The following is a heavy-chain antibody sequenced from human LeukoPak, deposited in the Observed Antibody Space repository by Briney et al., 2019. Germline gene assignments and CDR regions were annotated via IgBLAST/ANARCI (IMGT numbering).Heavy chain of an antibody. CDR3: ARVWGYSYYFDY. Sequence: SETLSLTCTVSGGSISSYYWSWVRQPAGKGLEWIGRFYTTGSTYDNPSLKSRVTISVDTSKNQFSLKLGSVTAADTAVYYCARVWGYSYYFDYWGQGTLVTVSS. D-gene: IGHD5-18*01. V-gene: IGHV4-4*07. J-gene: IGHJ4*02. CDR2: FYTTGST. CDR1: GGSISSYY.